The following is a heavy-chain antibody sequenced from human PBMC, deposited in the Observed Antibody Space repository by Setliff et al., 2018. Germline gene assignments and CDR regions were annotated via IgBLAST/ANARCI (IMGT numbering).Heavy chain of an antibody. CDR1: GGSISSGTYY. CDR2: LHTSGSI. CDR3: ARDNTMVGATDY. Sequence: SETLSLTCTVSGGSISSGTYYWSWIRQPAGKGLEWIGRLHTSGSIDYNPSLKSRVTISVDTSKNQFSLRLRSVTAADTAVYFCARDNTMVGATDYWGQGALVTVS. J-gene: IGHJ4*02. V-gene: IGHV4-61*02. D-gene: IGHD1-26*01.